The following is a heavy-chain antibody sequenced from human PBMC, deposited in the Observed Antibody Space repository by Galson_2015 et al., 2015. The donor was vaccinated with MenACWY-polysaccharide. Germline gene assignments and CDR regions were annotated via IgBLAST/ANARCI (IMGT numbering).Heavy chain of an antibody. J-gene: IGHJ4*02. V-gene: IGHV1-8*01. CDR1: GYTFTSYD. Sequence: SVKVSCKASGYTFTSYDINWVRQATGKGLEWMGWMNPNSGNTGYAQKFQGRVTMTRNTSISTAYMELSSLRSEDTAVYYCARSWTQYCSSTSCYTLVLGYWGQGTLLTVSS. D-gene: IGHD2-2*02. CDR2: MNPNSGNT. CDR3: ARSWTQYCSSTSCYTLVLGY.